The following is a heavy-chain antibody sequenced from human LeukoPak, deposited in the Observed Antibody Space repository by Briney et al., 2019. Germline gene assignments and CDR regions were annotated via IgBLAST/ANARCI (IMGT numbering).Heavy chain of an antibody. J-gene: IGHJ6*03. Sequence: GRSLRLSCAASGFTFSSYGLHWVRQAPGKELEWVAVIWYDGSNKYYADSVKGRFTISRDNSKNTLYLQMNSLRAEDTAVYYCAKDDSVVNDYMDVWGKGTTVTVSS. D-gene: IGHD3-22*01. CDR1: GFTFSSYG. CDR2: IWYDGSNK. CDR3: AKDDSVVNDYMDV. V-gene: IGHV3-33*06.